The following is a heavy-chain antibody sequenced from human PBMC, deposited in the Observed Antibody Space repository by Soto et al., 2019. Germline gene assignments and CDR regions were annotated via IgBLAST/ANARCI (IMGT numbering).Heavy chain of an antibody. CDR2: IWYDGSNK. V-gene: IGHV3-33*01. J-gene: IGHJ4*02. CDR1: GFTFSSYG. Sequence: QVQLVESGGGVVQPGRSLRLSCAASGFTFSSYGMHWVRQAPGKGLEWVAVIWYDGSNKYYADSVKGRFTIYRDNSKNTLYLQMNSLRAEDTAVYYCARDAHTSGDYAPFDYWGQGTLVTVSS. D-gene: IGHD4-17*01. CDR3: ARDAHTSGDYAPFDY.